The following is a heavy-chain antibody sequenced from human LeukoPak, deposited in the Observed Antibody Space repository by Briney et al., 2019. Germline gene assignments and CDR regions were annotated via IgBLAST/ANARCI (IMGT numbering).Heavy chain of an antibody. J-gene: IGHJ4*02. D-gene: IGHD2-15*01. CDR2: INTANGDT. CDR3: ARDRCSGGICSSSLVY. CDR1: GYTFTTYV. V-gene: IGHV1-3*04. Sequence: GASVKVSCQTSGYTFTTYVIHWVRQAPGQGLESLGWINTANGDTEYSQRFQGRVTFARDTSASTVYMELNSLKSEETAMFYCARDRCSGGICSSSLVYWGQGTLVTVSS.